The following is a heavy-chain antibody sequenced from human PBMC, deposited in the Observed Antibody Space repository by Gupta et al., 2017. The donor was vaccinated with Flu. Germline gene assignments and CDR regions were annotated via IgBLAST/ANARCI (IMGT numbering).Heavy chain of an antibody. CDR2: ISETSRTI. CDR3: ARDPDTPMLRLFDH. V-gene: IGHV3-48*01. CDR1: GFTFSSYS. D-gene: IGHD5-18*01. J-gene: IGHJ4*02. Sequence: EVQLVESGGSLVQPGGSLRLSCAASGFTFSSYSMNWVRQAPGKGLEWVSYISETSRTIYYADSVKGRFTISRDNGKDSLYLQMNSLRAEDTAVYYCARDPDTPMLRLFDHWGPGTLVTVSS.